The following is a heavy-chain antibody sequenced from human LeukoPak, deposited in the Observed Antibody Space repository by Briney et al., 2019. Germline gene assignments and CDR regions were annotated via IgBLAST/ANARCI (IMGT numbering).Heavy chain of an antibody. D-gene: IGHD6-25*01. Sequence: PSETLSLTCTLSSGSLSSRTSYWGWLRQNPGKGLEWIGTINCGWGAYYIPALYSQGTLSVDTAKYQFSVNLNSVTAADAALDYCSRVGHYSGWGSNWFDPGGEGTVVMVSA. CDR1: SGSLSSRTSY. J-gene: IGHJ5*02. CDR3: SRVGHYSGWGSNWFDP. CDR2: INCGWGA. V-gene: IGHV4-39*07.